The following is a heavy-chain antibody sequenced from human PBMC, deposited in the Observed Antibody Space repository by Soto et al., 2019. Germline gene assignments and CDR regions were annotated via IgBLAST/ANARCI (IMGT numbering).Heavy chain of an antibody. D-gene: IGHD4-17*01. CDR2: VSGSGGTT. CDR1: GFTFSSSA. Sequence: EVQLLDSGGGLVQPGGSLRLSCAASGFTFSSSAMSWVRQAPGKGLEWVSAVSGSGGTTYYADSVRGRFTISRDNAKNTLYLQINSLRAEDTAVYYCVRSMTTLTIDWLDPWGRGTQVTVSS. J-gene: IGHJ5*02. V-gene: IGHV3-23*01. CDR3: VRSMTTLTIDWLDP.